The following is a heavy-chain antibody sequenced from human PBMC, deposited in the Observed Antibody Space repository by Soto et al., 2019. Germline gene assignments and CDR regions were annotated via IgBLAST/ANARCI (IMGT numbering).Heavy chain of an antibody. J-gene: IGHJ6*02. CDR2: IIPIFGTA. CDR1: GGTFSSYA. CDR3: ASGGVVIDVDYYGMDV. D-gene: IGHD3-3*01. Sequence: GASVKVSCKASGGTFSSYAISWVRQAPGQGLEWMGGIIPIFGTANYAQKFQGRVTITADESTSTAYMELSSLRSEDTAVYYCASGGVVIDVDYYGMDVWGQGXTVTVYS. V-gene: IGHV1-69*13.